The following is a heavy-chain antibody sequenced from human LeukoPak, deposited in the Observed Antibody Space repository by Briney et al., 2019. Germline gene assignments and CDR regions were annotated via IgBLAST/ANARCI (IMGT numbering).Heavy chain of an antibody. Sequence: PGGSLRLSCAASGVTFSSYSMNWVCQAPGKGLGWVAVIWYDGSNKYYADSVKGRFTISRDNSKNTLYLQMNSLRAEDTAVYYCARDRVAAASWDDAFDIWGQGTMVTVSS. CDR1: GVTFSSYS. D-gene: IGHD6-13*01. CDR2: IWYDGSNK. V-gene: IGHV3-33*08. J-gene: IGHJ3*02. CDR3: ARDRVAAASWDDAFDI.